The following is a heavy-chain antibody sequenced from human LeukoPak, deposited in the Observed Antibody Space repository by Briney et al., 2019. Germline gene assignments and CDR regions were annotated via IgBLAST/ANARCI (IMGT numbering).Heavy chain of an antibody. V-gene: IGHV3-66*01. CDR1: GFTVSSNY. J-gene: IGHJ4*02. CDR2: IYSGGST. D-gene: IGHD6-19*01. CDR3: ARYLFPSSGWDYFDY. Sequence: GGSLRLSCAASGFTVSSNYMSWVRQAPGKGLEWVSTIYSGGSTYYADSVKGRFTISRDNSKNTLYLQMNSLRAEDTAVYCCARYLFPSSGWDYFDYWGQGTLVTVSS.